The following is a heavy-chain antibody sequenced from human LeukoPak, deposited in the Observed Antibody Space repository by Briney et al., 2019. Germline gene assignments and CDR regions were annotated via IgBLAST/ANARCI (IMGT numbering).Heavy chain of an antibody. J-gene: IGHJ4*02. V-gene: IGHV4-34*01. CDR1: GGSFSGYY. D-gene: IGHD3-10*01. CDR3: ARGGITMVRGVTTTFDY. Sequence: KPSETLSLTCAVYGGSFSGYYWSWIRQPPGKGLEWIGEINHSGSTNYNPSLKSRVTISVDTSKNQFSLKLSSVTAADTAVYYCARGGITMVRGVTTTFDYWGQGTLVTVSS. CDR2: INHSGST.